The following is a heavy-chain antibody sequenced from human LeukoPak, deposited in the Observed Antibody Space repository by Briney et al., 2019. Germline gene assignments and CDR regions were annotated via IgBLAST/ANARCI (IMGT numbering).Heavy chain of an antibody. CDR3: ARGPHYDYVWGSYRPNWFDP. CDR1: GYTFTSYD. D-gene: IGHD3-16*02. J-gene: IGHJ5*02. CDR2: MNPNSGNT. Sequence: ASVKVSCKASGYTFTSYDINWVRQATGQGLEWMGWMNPNSGNTGYAQKFQGRVTMTRNTSISTDYMELSSLRSEDTAVYYCARGPHYDYVWGSYRPNWFDPWGQGTLVTVSS. V-gene: IGHV1-8*01.